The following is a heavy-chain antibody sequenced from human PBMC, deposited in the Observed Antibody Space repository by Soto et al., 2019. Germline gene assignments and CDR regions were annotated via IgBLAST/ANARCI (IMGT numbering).Heavy chain of an antibody. V-gene: IGHV3-53*01. CDR2: IYSGGST. CDR3: ARGTYDFWSGYNNCFDT. J-gene: IGHJ5*02. CDR1: GFTVSSNY. D-gene: IGHD3-3*01. Sequence: GGSLRLSCAASGFTVSSNYMSWVRQAPGKGLEWVSVIYSGGSTYYADSVKGRFTISRDNSKNTLYLQMNSLRAEDTAVYYCARGTYDFWSGYNNCFDTWGQGTLVTVSS.